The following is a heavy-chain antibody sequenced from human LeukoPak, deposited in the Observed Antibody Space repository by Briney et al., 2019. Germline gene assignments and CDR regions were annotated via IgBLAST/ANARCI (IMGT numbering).Heavy chain of an antibody. D-gene: IGHD3-16*01. J-gene: IGHJ6*03. CDR1: GGTFSSYA. CDR2: IIPIFGTA. V-gene: IGHV1-69*05. Sequence: SVKVSCKASGGTFSSYAISWVRQAPGQGLEWMGGIIPIFGTANYAQKFQGRVTITTDESTSTAYMELSSLRSEDTAVYYCATTSILRGYYYYYYMDVWGKGTTVTVSS. CDR3: ATTSILRGYYYYYYMDV.